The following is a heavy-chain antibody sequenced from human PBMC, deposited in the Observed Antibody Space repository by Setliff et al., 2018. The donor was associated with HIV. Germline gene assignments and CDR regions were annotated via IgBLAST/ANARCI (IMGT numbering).Heavy chain of an antibody. D-gene: IGHD1-26*01. CDR1: GYTFTRYY. J-gene: IGHJ3*02. CDR3: ARRKGATTNAFDI. V-gene: IGHV1-46*01. Sequence: ASVKVSCKASGYTFTRYYMHWVRQAPGQGLERMGIINPSDGSTSYAQKFQGRITMTRDTSTSTVYLELSSLRSEDTAVYYCARRKGATTNAFDIWGQGTMVTVSS. CDR2: INPSDGST.